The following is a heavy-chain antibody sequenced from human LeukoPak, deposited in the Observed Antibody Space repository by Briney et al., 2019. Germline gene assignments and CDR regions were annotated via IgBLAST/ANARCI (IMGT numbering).Heavy chain of an antibody. V-gene: IGHV3-30*04. CDR2: IPYDGSNK. CDR3: ARDRGFGELLSDYFYDYVMDV. CDR1: RFVFSSYV. J-gene: IGHJ6*02. Sequence: RGRSLRLSRAPSRFVFSSYVMHWVRQAPRKGLEWVAVIPYDGSNKYYAHSVKGRFTISRDNSKNTLYLQMNTLTAEDTAVYYCARDRGFGELLSDYFYDYVMDVWGQGTTVTVSS. D-gene: IGHD3-10*01.